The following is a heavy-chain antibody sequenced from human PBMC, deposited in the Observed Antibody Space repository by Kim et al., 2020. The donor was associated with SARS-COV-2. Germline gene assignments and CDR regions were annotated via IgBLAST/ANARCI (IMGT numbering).Heavy chain of an antibody. J-gene: IGHJ1*01. V-gene: IGHV1-3*01. D-gene: IGHD6-19*01. Sequence: ASVKVSCKASGYTFSTYTIHWVRQAPGQRPAWLGWINAGSGNPKYSQKFQDRVSITRDTSASTAYMELRHLGSEDTAVYYCVRDNSCWYQRGYFHHWGQG. CDR2: INAGSGNP. CDR3: VRDNSCWYQRGYFHH. CDR1: GYTFSTYT.